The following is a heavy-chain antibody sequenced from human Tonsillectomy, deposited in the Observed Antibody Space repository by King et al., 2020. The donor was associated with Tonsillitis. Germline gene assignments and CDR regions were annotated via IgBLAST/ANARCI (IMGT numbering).Heavy chain of an antibody. J-gene: IGHJ6*02. V-gene: IGHV3-30*02. CDR2: IRYDGSNK. CDR1: GFTFSSYG. Sequence: VQLVESGGGVVQPGGSLRLSCAASGFTFSSYGMHWVRQAPGKGLEWVAFIRYDGSNKYYADSVKGRFTISRDNSKKTLHLQMNSLRAEDTAVYYCAKGDRDMVLMVYARAPGVYGMDVWGQGTTVTVSS. D-gene: IGHD2-8*01. CDR3: AKGDRDMVLMVYARAPGVYGMDV.